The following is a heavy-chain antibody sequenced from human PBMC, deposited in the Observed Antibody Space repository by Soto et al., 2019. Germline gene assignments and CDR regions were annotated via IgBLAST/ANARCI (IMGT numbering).Heavy chain of an antibody. Sequence: PSETLSLTCTVSGGSISSNYWTWIRQPPGKGLEWIGYVYNSGSTNYNPSLKSRVTISEDTSKSQFSLKVNSMTAADTAVYYCARYRRETVAGYTLDNWGQGILVTVSS. V-gene: IGHV4-59*01. CDR2: VYNSGST. J-gene: IGHJ4*02. CDR1: GGSISSNY. CDR3: ARYRRETVAGYTLDN. D-gene: IGHD6-13*01.